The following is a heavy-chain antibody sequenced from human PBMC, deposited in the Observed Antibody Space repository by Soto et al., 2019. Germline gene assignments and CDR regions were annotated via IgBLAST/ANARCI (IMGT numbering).Heavy chain of an antibody. CDR1: GVTFSSYG. CDR2: ISYAGSNK. D-gene: IGHD2-15*01. J-gene: IGHJ4*02. V-gene: IGHV3-30*18. Sequence: QVQLVESGGGVVQPGRSLRLSCAASGVTFSSYGMHCVRQAPGKGLEWVAVISYAGSNKYYADSVKGRFTISRDNSKNTMYPQMNNLRAEDTAVDYCAKDKVPVVVAAPFDYGGQGTLVTVSS. CDR3: AKDKVPVVVAAPFDY.